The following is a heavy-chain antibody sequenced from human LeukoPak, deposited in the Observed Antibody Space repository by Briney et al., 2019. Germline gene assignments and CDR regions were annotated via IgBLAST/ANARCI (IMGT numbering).Heavy chain of an antibody. V-gene: IGHV3-30-3*01. CDR3: ARDLSLNYDILTAYGMDV. Sequence: GGSLRLSCAASGFTFSSYAMHWVRQAPGKGLEWVAVISHDGSNKYYADSVKGRFTISRDNSKNTLYLQMNSLRAEDTAVYYCARDLSLNYDILTAYGMDVWGQGTTVTVSS. D-gene: IGHD3-9*01. J-gene: IGHJ6*02. CDR1: GFTFSSYA. CDR2: ISHDGSNK.